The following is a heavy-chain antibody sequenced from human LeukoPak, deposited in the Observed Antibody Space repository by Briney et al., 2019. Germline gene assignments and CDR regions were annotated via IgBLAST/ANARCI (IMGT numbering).Heavy chain of an antibody. J-gene: IGHJ3*02. CDR2: ISSSSSYT. D-gene: IGHD4-17*01. CDR3: ARGALDYGDYPSPAFDI. CDR1: GFNFGDYY. V-gene: IGHV3-11*06. Sequence: GGSLRLSCAASGFNFGDYYMGWIRQAPGKGLEWVSRISSSSSYTKYADSVKGRFTISRDNARNSLYLQMNSLRAEDTAVYYCARGALDYGDYPSPAFDIWGQGTMVTVSS.